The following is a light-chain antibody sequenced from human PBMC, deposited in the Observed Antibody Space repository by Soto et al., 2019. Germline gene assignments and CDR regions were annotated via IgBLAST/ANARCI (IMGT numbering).Light chain of an antibody. CDR2: RAS. CDR3: QQYSTYPYT. Sequence: DIQMTQSPSTLSASVGDRVTITCRASQGISNYLAWYQQKPGKAPKLLIYRASSLESGVPSRFSGRGSATEFTLPINTLHPGDFATYYCQQYSTYPYTLGQGTKLEIK. V-gene: IGKV1-5*03. J-gene: IGKJ2*01. CDR1: QGISNY.